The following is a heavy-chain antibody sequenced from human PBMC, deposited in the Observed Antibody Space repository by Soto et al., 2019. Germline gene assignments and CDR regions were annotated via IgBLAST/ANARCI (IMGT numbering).Heavy chain of an antibody. J-gene: IGHJ5*02. CDR3: ARVRITMVRGVFNWFDP. D-gene: IGHD3-10*01. CDR1: GYTFTGYY. Sequence: ASVKVSCKASGYTFTGYYMHWVRQAPGQGLEWMGWINPNSGGTNYAQKFQGRVTMTRDTSISTAYMELSRLRSDDTAVYYCARVRITMVRGVFNWFDPWGQGTPVTVSS. V-gene: IGHV1-2*02. CDR2: INPNSGGT.